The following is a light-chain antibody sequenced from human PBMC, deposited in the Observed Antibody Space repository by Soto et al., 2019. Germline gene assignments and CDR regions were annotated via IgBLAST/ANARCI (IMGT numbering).Light chain of an antibody. V-gene: IGKV1-5*01. Sequence: DIHMTRSPSSVSASVGYIFTITCQASRDISTWVAWYQQKTGKAPKLLIYAASSLFSGVPSRFSGSGSGTELTLTISRMQPDDFATYYCQQYNSYSFGQGTKVDIK. CDR2: AAS. CDR1: RDISTW. CDR3: QQYNSYS. J-gene: IGKJ1*01.